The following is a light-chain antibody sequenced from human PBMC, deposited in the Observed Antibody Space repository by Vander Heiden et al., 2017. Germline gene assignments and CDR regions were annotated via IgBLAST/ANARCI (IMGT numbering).Light chain of an antibody. Sequence: DIQMTQSPSSLSASVGDRVTITCRASQSISSYLNWYQQKPGKAPKHLIYAASSLQSGVPSRFSGSGSGTDVTLTISSLQPEDVATYYCQQSYSTPYTFGQGTKLEIK. CDR3: QQSYSTPYT. CDR1: QSISSY. CDR2: AAS. V-gene: IGKV1-39*01. J-gene: IGKJ2*01.